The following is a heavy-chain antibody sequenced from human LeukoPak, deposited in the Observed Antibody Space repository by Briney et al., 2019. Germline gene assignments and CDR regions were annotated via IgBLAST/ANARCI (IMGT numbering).Heavy chain of an antibody. J-gene: IGHJ5*02. CDR2: IQPDGSEQ. CDR3: ASQSFARFDP. D-gene: IGHD3-16*01. Sequence: GGSLRLSCAASGFPFNTNWMSWVREAPGKGLEWVGNIQPDGSEQYPVDSVKGRFTISRDNARNSLFLQMNSLRVEDTTVYYCASQSFARFDPWGQGTLVTVSS. CDR1: GFPFNTNW. V-gene: IGHV3-7*01.